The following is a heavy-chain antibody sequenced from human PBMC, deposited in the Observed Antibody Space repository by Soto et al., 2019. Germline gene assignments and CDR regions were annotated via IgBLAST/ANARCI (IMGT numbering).Heavy chain of an antibody. CDR1: GFTFSTYW. CDR2: IKQDGSEK. CDR3: ARAYYYDSSGFSPGGY. Sequence: GGSLRLSCAASGFTFSTYWMSWVRQAPGKGLEWVANIKQDGSEKYYVDSVRGRFTISRDTAKNSLYLQMNSLRAEDTAVYYCARAYYYDSSGFSPGGYWGQGTLVTVSS. J-gene: IGHJ4*02. V-gene: IGHV3-7*01. D-gene: IGHD3-22*01.